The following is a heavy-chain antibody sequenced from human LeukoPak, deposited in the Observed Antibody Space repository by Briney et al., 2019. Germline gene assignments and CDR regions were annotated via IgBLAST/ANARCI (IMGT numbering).Heavy chain of an antibody. Sequence: PSETLSLTCAVYGGSFSGYYWSWIRQPPGKGLEWIGEINHSGSTNYNPSLKSRVIISVDTSKNQFSLKLSSVTAADTAVYYCARAPPVVVPAASFYYYYMDVWGKGTTVTVSS. CDR3: ARAPPVVVPAASFYYYYMDV. CDR1: GGSFSGYY. J-gene: IGHJ6*03. V-gene: IGHV4-34*01. CDR2: INHSGST. D-gene: IGHD2-2*01.